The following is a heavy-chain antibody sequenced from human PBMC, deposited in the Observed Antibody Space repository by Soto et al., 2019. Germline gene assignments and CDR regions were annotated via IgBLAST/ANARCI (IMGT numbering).Heavy chain of an antibody. D-gene: IGHD3-22*01. CDR3: ARGQINYYDNISGSLYYFDS. V-gene: IGHV4-31*03. Sequence: QVQLQESGPGLVKPSQTLSLTCTVSGGSISNGGAYWTWIRQHPGKGLECLGHIYYSGITSYNPALKGRVTISIDTSKRQFSLKLTSVTAADTAVYYCARGQINYYDNISGSLYYFDSWGQGTLVTVSS. CDR1: GGSISNGGAY. CDR2: IYYSGIT. J-gene: IGHJ4*02.